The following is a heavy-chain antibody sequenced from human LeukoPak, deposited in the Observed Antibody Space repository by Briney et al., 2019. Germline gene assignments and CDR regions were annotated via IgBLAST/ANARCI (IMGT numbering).Heavy chain of an antibody. CDR3: ARLAARMIVVPHAFGI. J-gene: IGHJ3*02. V-gene: IGHV4-34*01. Sequence: SETLSLTCAVYGVSFSGYYWSWIRQPPGKGLEWIGEINHSGSTNYNPSLKSRVTISVDTSKNQFSLKLSSVTAADTAVYYCARLAARMIVVPHAFGIWGQGTMVTVSS. D-gene: IGHD3-22*01. CDR1: GVSFSGYY. CDR2: INHSGST.